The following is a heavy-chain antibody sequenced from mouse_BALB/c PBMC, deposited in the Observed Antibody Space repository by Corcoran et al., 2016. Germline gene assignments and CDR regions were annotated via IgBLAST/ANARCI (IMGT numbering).Heavy chain of an antibody. CDR3: ARLRRYDYAMDD. J-gene: IGHJ4*01. CDR1: GFNIKDTY. D-gene: IGHD1-1*01. Sequence: EVQLQQSGAELVKPGASVKLSCTASGFNIKDTYMHCVKQRPEQGREWSGRNDHANGNTKYDPKFQGKSTITADTSSNTACLQLSSLTSEDTAVYYGARLRRYDYAMDDWGKGTTVTVSS. CDR2: NDHANGNT. V-gene: IGHV14-3*02.